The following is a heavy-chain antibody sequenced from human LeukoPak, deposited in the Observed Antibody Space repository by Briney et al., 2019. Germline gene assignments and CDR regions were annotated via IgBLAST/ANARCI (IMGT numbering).Heavy chain of an antibody. D-gene: IGHD4-17*01. CDR3: ARDYYGDYDYYFDY. CDR1: GFTFSDYY. Sequence: PGGSLRLSCAASGFTFSDYYMSWIRQAPGKGLEWVSYISSSGNTIYYADSVKGRFTISRDNAKNSLYLQMNSLGAEDTAVYYCARDYYGDYDYYFDYWGQGTLVTVSS. J-gene: IGHJ4*02. CDR2: ISSSGNTI. V-gene: IGHV3-11*01.